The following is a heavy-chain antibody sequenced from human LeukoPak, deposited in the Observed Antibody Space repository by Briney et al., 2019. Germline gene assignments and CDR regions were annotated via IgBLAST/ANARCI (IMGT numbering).Heavy chain of an antibody. CDR1: GFTFSSYW. Sequence: GGSLRLSCAASGFTFSSYWMHWVRQAPGKGLVWVSHISTDGSYTRYADSVKGRFTIARDNAKSTLYLQMNSLRAEDTAVYYCARGGLLSRYWXQGTLXTVSX. CDR3: ARGGLLSRY. D-gene: IGHD1-26*01. J-gene: IGHJ4*02. CDR2: ISTDGSYT. V-gene: IGHV3-74*01.